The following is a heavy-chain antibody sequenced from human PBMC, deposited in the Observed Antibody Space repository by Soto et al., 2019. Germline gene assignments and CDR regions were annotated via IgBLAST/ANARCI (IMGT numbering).Heavy chain of an antibody. Sequence: QVQLQESGPGLVKPSQTLSLTCTVSGGSISSGDYYWSWIRQPPGKGLEWIGYIYYSGSTFYNPSIKSRLTISIDTSRNQFSLKLSSVTAADTAVYCCARDHGIGAFDIWGQGTMVTVSS. J-gene: IGHJ3*02. D-gene: IGHD3-16*01. CDR1: GGSISSGDYY. CDR3: ARDHGIGAFDI. V-gene: IGHV4-30-4*01. CDR2: IYYSGST.